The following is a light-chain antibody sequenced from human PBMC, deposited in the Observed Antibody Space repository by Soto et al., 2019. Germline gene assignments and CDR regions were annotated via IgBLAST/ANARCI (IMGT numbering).Light chain of an antibody. CDR2: GGS. CDR1: QGVSSL. V-gene: IGKV3-20*01. Sequence: EVVLTQSPGTLSLSPGDRGTLSCRASQGVSSLLAWYQQKPGQAPRLLIYGGSSRAAGIPARFSAIGSGTDYTLTIIIVDPEDFAVYYCQQYAKSPNTFGQGTRL. J-gene: IGKJ5*01. CDR3: QQYAKSPNT.